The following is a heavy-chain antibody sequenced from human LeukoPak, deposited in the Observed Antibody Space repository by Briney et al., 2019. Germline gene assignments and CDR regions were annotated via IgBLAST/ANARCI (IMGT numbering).Heavy chain of an antibody. D-gene: IGHD5-12*01. Sequence: ASVKVSCKASGYTFTSYGISWVRQAPGQGLEWMGWISAYNGNTNYAQKLQGRVTMTTDTSTSTAYMELRSLRSDDTAVYYCARDRYSGYDPSNLFDPWGQGTLVTVSS. CDR3: ARDRYSGYDPSNLFDP. J-gene: IGHJ5*02. CDR2: ISAYNGNT. V-gene: IGHV1-18*01. CDR1: GYTFTSYG.